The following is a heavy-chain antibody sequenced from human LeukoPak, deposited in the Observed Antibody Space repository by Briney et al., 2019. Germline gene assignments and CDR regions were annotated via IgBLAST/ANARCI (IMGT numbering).Heavy chain of an antibody. CDR1: GYTFTPYY. Sequence: ASVKVSCKASGYTFTPYYMQWVPQAPGQGLEWMGWINPNSGGTNYAQKFQGRVTMTRDTSISTAYMELSRLRSDDTAVYYCAREDYSSGYYYPDYWGQGTLVTVSS. CDR3: AREDYSSGYYYPDY. D-gene: IGHD3-22*01. CDR2: INPNSGGT. V-gene: IGHV1-2*02. J-gene: IGHJ4*02.